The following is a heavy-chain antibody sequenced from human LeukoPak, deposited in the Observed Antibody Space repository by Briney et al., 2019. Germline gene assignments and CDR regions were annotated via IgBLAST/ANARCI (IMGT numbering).Heavy chain of an antibody. CDR3: ARSPHILSGEKFEY. CDR1: GYTFTGYY. CDR2: INPKSGGT. V-gene: IGHV1-2*02. Sequence: GASVKVSCKASGYTFTGYYKHWVRQAPGQGLEWMGWINPKSGGTNYAEKFQGRVTMTRDTSISTAYMEVIRLRSDDTAVYYCARSPHILSGEKFEYWGQGTRVTVSS. D-gene: IGHD3-9*01. J-gene: IGHJ4*02.